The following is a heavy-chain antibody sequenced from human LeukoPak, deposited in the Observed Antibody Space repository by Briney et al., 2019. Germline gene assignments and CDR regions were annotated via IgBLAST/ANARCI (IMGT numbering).Heavy chain of an antibody. CDR2: ISSSSSYI. Sequence: GGSLRLSCAASGFTFSSYSMNWVRQAPGEGLEWVSSISSSSSYIYYADSVKGRFTISRDNAKNSLYLQMNSLRAEDTAVYYCARRYCSSTSCYPYYYYYGMDVWGQGTTVTVSS. CDR3: ARRYCSSTSCYPYYYYYGMDV. CDR1: GFTFSSYS. J-gene: IGHJ6*02. D-gene: IGHD2-2*01. V-gene: IGHV3-21*01.